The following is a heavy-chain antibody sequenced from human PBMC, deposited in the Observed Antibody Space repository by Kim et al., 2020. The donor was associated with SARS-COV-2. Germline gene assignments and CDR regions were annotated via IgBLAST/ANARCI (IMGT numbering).Heavy chain of an antibody. Sequence: SETLSLTCAVYGGSFSGYYWSWIRQPPGKGLEWIGEINHSGSTNYNPSLKSRVTISVDTSKNQFSLKLSSVTAADTAVYYCASSFTRPDAFDIWGQGTMVTVSS. D-gene: IGHD3-10*01. V-gene: IGHV4-34*01. CDR3: ASSFTRPDAFDI. CDR1: GGSFSGYY. J-gene: IGHJ3*02. CDR2: INHSGST.